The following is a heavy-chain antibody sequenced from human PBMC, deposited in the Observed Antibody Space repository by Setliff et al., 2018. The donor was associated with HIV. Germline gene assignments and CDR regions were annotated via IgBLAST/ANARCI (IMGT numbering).Heavy chain of an antibody. D-gene: IGHD3-3*01. CDR1: GDSLSSDYYY. V-gene: IGHV4-31*03. CDR2: IYYSGST. CDR3: ATLSGPVDH. J-gene: IGHJ4*02. Sequence: SETLSLTCTVSGDSLSSDYYYWTWIRQHPEKGLEWIGYIYYSGSTLYNPSLRSRLSMSVDTSKNQFSLHLTSVTAADTAVYYCATLSGPVDHWGQGTLVTVSS.